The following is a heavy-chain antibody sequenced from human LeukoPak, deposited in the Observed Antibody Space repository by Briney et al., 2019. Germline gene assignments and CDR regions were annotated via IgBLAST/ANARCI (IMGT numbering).Heavy chain of an antibody. D-gene: IGHD6-6*01. V-gene: IGHV1-69*13. J-gene: IGHJ6*02. Sequence: GASVNVSFKASGGTFSSYAISWVRQAPGQGLEWMGGIIPIFGTANYAQKFQGRVTITADESTSTAYMELSSLRSEDTAVYYCARAGIAAHHYYYYGMDVWGQGTTVTVSS. CDR3: ARAGIAAHHYYYYGMDV. CDR2: IIPIFGTA. CDR1: GGTFSSYA.